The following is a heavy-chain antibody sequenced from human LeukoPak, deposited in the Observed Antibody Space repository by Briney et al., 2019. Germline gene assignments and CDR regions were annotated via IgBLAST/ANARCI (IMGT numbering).Heavy chain of an antibody. CDR3: SAGTERIDY. V-gene: IGHV3-23*01. CDR2: ISGSGGST. J-gene: IGHJ4*02. Sequence: SGGSLRLSCAASGFTFSSYAMSWVRQAPGKGLEWVSAISGSGGSTYYADSVKGRFTISRDNSKNTLYLQMNSLRAEDTAVYYCSAGTERIDYWGQGTLVTVSS. CDR1: GFTFSSYA. D-gene: IGHD6-13*01.